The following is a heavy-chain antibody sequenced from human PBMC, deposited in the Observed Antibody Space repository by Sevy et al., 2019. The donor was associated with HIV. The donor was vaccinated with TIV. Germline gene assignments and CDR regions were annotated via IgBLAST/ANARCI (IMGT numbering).Heavy chain of an antibody. D-gene: IGHD3-3*02. CDR2: VYDSGST. CDR3: ARDSHSYFDY. V-gene: IGHV4-59*01. J-gene: IGHJ4*02. Sequence: SETLSLTCTVSGGSISSYYWNWIRQPPGKGLEWIGYVYDSGSTSYNPSLTSRLTISVDTSKNQFSRRLSSVTAADTAVYYCARDSHSYFDYWGQGTLVTVSS. CDR1: GGSISSYY.